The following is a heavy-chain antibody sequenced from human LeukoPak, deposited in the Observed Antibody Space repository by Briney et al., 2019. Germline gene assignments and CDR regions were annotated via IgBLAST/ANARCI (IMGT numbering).Heavy chain of an antibody. CDR1: GGTFSSYA. Sequence: SVKVSCKASGGTFSSYAISWVRQAPGQGLEWMGGIIPIFGTANYAQKFQGRVTITADESTSTAYMELSSLRSEDTAVYYCARSIYSYGPRGYYYYMDVWGKGTTVTVSS. CDR2: IIPIFGTA. D-gene: IGHD5-18*01. CDR3: ARSIYSYGPRGYYYYMDV. J-gene: IGHJ6*03. V-gene: IGHV1-69*13.